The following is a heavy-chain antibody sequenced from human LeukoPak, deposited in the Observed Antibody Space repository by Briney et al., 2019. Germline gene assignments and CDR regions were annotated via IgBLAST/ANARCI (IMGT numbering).Heavy chain of an antibody. V-gene: IGHV3-7*04. CDR1: GFTFSSHW. CDR2: IRQDGFEK. CDR3: ARAAGSGWPSWFDS. D-gene: IGHD6-25*01. Sequence: GGSLRLSCVASGFTFSSHWMNWVRQSPGKGLEWVASIRQDGFEKYYVDSVKGRFTISRDNAKKSMYMQLNSLRVEDTAVYYCARAAGSGWPSWFDSWGQGSLVTVSS. J-gene: IGHJ5*01.